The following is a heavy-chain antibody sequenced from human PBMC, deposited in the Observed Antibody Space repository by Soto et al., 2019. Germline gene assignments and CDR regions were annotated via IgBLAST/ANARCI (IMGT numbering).Heavy chain of an antibody. CDR1: GDSITSGGYS. D-gene: IGHD3-22*01. V-gene: IGHV4-30-2*01. CDR3: ARAHYGPSGYYFDS. J-gene: IGHJ4*02. CDR2: IYHTGSA. Sequence: QVQLQESGSGLVKPSETLSLTCSVSGDSITSGGYSWSWIRQPPRRGLEWIGYIYHTGSASYSPSLKGRVPISVDKSKTQFSLSLNSVTAADTAIYYCARAHYGPSGYYFDSWGQGSLFTVSS.